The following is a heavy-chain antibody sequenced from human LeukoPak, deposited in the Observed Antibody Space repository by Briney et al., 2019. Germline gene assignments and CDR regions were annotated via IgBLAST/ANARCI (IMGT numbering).Heavy chain of an antibody. CDR2: IYYSGST. Sequence: SETLSLTCTVSGGSISSSSYYWGWIRQPPGKGLEWIGSIYYSGSTNYNPSLKSRVTISVDTSKNQFSLKLSSVTAADTAVYYCARQTGSGLFILPGGQGTLVTVSS. J-gene: IGHJ4*02. CDR3: ARQTGSGLFILP. CDR1: GGSISSSSYY. V-gene: IGHV4-39*01. D-gene: IGHD3/OR15-3a*01.